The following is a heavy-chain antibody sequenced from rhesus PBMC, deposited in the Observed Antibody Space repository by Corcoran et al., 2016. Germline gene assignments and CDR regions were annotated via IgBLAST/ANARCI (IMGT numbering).Heavy chain of an antibody. V-gene: IGHV4-93*02. J-gene: IGHJ4*01. Sequence: QVQLQESGPAVVKPSETLSLTCAVSGGSLSSYYCWSWLRQSPGKGLEWIGGIYGIGGTTEYNPFLKSRVSISMDTSKNQLSLKVTSVTAADTAVYYCASTDCSNSDCSSGDYWGQGVLVTVSS. CDR3: ASTDCSNSDCSSGDY. CDR1: GGSLSSYYC. D-gene: IGHD2-15*01. CDR2: IYGIGGTT.